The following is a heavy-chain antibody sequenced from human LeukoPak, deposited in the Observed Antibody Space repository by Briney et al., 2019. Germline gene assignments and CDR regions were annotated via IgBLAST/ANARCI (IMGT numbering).Heavy chain of an antibody. CDR2: IYYSGTT. Sequence: SETLSLTCTVSGGSISSGYHWGWIRQPPGKGLEWIGSIYYSGTTYFNPSLKSRVTIFVDTSKNQFSLKLSSVTAADTALYYCATRNYYSDTSSSPYFDYWGQGILVTVSS. CDR3: ATRNYYSDTSSSPYFDY. D-gene: IGHD3-22*01. J-gene: IGHJ4*02. V-gene: IGHV4-39*01. CDR1: GGSISSGYH.